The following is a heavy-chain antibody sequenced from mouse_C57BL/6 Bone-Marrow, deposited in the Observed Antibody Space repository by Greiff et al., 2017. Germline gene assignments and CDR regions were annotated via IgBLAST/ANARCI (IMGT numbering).Heavy chain of an antibody. CDR2: IYPGSGST. Sequence: QVQLQQPGAELVKPGASVKMSCKASGYTFTSYWITWVKQRPGQGLEWIGDIYPGSGSTNYNEKFKSKATLTVDTSSSTAYMQLSSLTSEDSAVYYCARMAIYYGSQDYYAMDYWGQGTSVTVSS. CDR1: GYTFTSYW. V-gene: IGHV1-55*01. CDR3: ARMAIYYGSQDYYAMDY. D-gene: IGHD1-1*01. J-gene: IGHJ4*01.